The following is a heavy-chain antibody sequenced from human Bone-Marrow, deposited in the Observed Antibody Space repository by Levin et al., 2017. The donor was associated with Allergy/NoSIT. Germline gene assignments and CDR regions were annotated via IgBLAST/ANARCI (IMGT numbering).Heavy chain of an antibody. J-gene: IGHJ4*02. Sequence: SQTLSLTCTVSGGSMGGYYWTWIRQPPGKGLEYIGYVYYSGSTNYNGSLKSRLTISLDTSKNQFSLRLSSVTAADTAVYYCARDRGSASMAGRIDYWGQGTLVTVSS. D-gene: IGHD5-24*01. CDR3: ARDRGSASMAGRIDY. V-gene: IGHV4-59*01. CDR1: GGSMGGYY. CDR2: VYYSGST.